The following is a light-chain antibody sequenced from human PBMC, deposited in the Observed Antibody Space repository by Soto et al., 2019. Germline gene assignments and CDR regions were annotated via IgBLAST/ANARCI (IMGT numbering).Light chain of an antibody. V-gene: IGLV2-11*01. Sequence: QSALTQPRPVSGSPGQSVTISCTGTSSDVGGYNYVSWYQQHPGKAPKLMIYDVSKRPSGVPDRFSGSKSGNTASLTISGLQAEYEADYYCCSYAGSYLRVFGGGTKLTVL. J-gene: IGLJ2*01. CDR3: CSYAGSYLRV. CDR2: DVS. CDR1: SSDVGGYNY.